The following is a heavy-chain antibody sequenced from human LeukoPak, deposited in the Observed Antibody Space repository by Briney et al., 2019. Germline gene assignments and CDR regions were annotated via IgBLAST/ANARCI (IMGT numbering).Heavy chain of an antibody. CDR3: ARIAVAGLYYYYYMDV. Sequence: GGSLRLSRAASGFTFSSYAMHWVRQAPGKGLEWVAVISYDGSNKYYADSVKGRFTISRDNSKNTLYLQMNSLRAEDTAVYYCARIAVAGLYYYYYMDVWGKGTTVTVSS. V-gene: IGHV3-30*04. CDR1: GFTFSSYA. J-gene: IGHJ6*03. D-gene: IGHD6-19*01. CDR2: ISYDGSNK.